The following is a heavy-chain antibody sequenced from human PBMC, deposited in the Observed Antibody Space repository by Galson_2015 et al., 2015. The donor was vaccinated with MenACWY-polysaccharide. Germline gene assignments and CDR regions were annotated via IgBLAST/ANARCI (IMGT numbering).Heavy chain of an antibody. CDR3: ARDYCSRTSCYGLDV. J-gene: IGHJ6*02. Sequence: SLRLSCAASGFTFSRYAMHWVRQAPGKGLEWVAVISYDATNKYYAESVKGRFSISRDNSKNTMYVQMNDLRAEDTATYHCARDYCSRTSCYGLDVWGQGTTVTVSS. V-gene: IGHV3-30-3*01. CDR1: GFTFSRYA. CDR2: ISYDATNK. D-gene: IGHD2-2*01.